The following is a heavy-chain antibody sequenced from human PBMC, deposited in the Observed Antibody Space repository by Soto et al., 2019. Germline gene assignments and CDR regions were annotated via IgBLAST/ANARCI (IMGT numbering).Heavy chain of an antibody. D-gene: IGHD4-17*01. CDR1: GGSVSSGSYY. CDR2: IYYSGST. V-gene: IGHV4-61*01. CDR3: ARYGDYGVDYFDY. Sequence: SETLSLTCTVSGGSVSSGSYYWSWIRQPPGKGLEWIGYIYYSGSTNYTPSLKSRVTISVDTSKNQFSLKLSSVTAADTAVYYCARYGDYGVDYFDYWGQGTLVTVSS. J-gene: IGHJ4*02.